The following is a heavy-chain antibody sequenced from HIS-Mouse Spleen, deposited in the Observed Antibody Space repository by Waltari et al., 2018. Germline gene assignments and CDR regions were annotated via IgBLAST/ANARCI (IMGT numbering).Heavy chain of an antibody. D-gene: IGHD6-13*01. V-gene: IGHV4-39*07. CDR3: AREIPYSSSWYDWYFDL. CDR1: GGFISSTSYY. Sequence: QLQLQESGPGPVKPSETMHLTRTASGGFISSTSYYWCWFRQPPGKGLEWIGSIYYSGSTYYNPSLKSRVTISVDTSKNQFSLKLSSVTAADTAVYYCAREIPYSSSWYDWYFDLWGRGTLVTVSS. CDR2: IYYSGST. J-gene: IGHJ2*01.